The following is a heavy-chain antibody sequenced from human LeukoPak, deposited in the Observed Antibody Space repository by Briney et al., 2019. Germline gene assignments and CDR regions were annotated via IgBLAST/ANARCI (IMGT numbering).Heavy chain of an antibody. Sequence: KVSCKASGYTFTSYAMHWVRQAPGQRLEWMGIIYPGDSDTRYSPSFQGQVTISADKSISTAYLQWSSLKASDTAMYYCARSSGMATIAIPDYWGQGTLVTVSS. D-gene: IGHD5-24*01. V-gene: IGHV5-51*01. J-gene: IGHJ4*02. CDR1: GYTFTSYA. CDR3: ARSSGMATIAIPDY. CDR2: IYPGDSDT.